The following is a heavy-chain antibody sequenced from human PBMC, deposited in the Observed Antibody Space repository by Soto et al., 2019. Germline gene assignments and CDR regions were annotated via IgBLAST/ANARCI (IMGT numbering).Heavy chain of an antibody. CDR2: ISSSSSII. J-gene: IGHJ4*02. D-gene: IGHD3-22*01. CDR1: GFTFSSYS. V-gene: IGHV3-48*02. Sequence: EVQLVESGGGLVKPGGSLRLSCAAFGFTFSSYSMNWVRQAPGKGLEWVSYISSSSSIIYYADSVKGRFTISRDNAKNSLYLQMNSLRDEDTAVYYCARVPQYYDSSGYGYWGQGTLVTVSS. CDR3: ARVPQYYDSSGYGY.